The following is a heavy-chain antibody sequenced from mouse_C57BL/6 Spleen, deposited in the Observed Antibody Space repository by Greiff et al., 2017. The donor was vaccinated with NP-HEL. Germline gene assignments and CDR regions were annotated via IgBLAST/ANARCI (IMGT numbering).Heavy chain of an antibody. CDR2: INPSNGGT. J-gene: IGHJ2*01. D-gene: IGHD3-2*02. Sequence: VQLQQPGTELVKPGASVKLSCKASGYTFTSYWMHWVKQSPGQGLEWIGNINPSNGGTNYNEKFKSKATLTVDKSSSTAYMQLSSLTSKDSAVYYCARQLRLRRYFDYWGKGTTLTVSS. CDR3: ARQLRLRRYFDY. CDR1: GYTFTSYW. V-gene: IGHV1-53*01.